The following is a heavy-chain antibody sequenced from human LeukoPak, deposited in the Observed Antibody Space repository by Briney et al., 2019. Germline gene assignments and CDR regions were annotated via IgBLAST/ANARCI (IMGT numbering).Heavy chain of an antibody. CDR1: GGSISSYY. Sequence: SETLSLTCTVSGGSISSYYWSWIRQPPGKGLEWIGYIYYSGSTNYNPSLKSRVTISVDTSKNQFSLKLSSVTAADTAVYYCARARLRGRFFDYWGQGTLVTVSS. CDR3: ARARLRGRFFDY. V-gene: IGHV4-59*12. J-gene: IGHJ4*02. CDR2: IYYSGST. D-gene: IGHD3-3*01.